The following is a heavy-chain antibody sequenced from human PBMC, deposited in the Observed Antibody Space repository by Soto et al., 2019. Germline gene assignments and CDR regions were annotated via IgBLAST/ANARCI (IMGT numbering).Heavy chain of an antibody. Sequence: PGGSRRLSCAASGFTFSSYWMSWVRQAPGKGLEWVANIKRDGSEKYYVDSVKGRFTISRDNAKNSLYLQMNSLRAEDTAVYYCARVGDIVVVPAAWRGYYYYYYGMDVWGQGTTVTVSS. V-gene: IGHV3-7*01. J-gene: IGHJ6*02. CDR1: GFTFSSYW. CDR2: IKRDGSEK. D-gene: IGHD2-2*01. CDR3: ARVGDIVVVPAAWRGYYYYYYGMDV.